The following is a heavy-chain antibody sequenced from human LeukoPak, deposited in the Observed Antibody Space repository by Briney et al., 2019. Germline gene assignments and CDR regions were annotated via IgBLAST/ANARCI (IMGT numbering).Heavy chain of an antibody. V-gene: IGHV4-4*07. Sequence: SETLSLTCTLPGGSISSYYWSCMRPPPGEGLEWIGRIYTSGSTNYNPPPKSRVNMPVATSKNQFSLNLNSVAGAATAGHYCARDQYYYGSGSYWLDYWGQGTLVTAPS. CDR1: GGSISSYY. CDR2: IYTSGST. CDR3: ARDQYYYGSGSYWLDY. J-gene: IGHJ4*02. D-gene: IGHD3-10*01.